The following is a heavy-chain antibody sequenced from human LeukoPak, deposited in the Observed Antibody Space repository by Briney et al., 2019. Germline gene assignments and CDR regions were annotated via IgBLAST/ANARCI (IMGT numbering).Heavy chain of an antibody. CDR1: GFTVIANC. V-gene: IGHV3-53*01. CDR3: ASGGINMVRGGYYFDY. Sequence: GGSLRLSCAASGFTVIANCMSWVRQAPGKGLEWVSVIYIGGNTYYADSVKGRFTISRDNSKNTLYLQMNSLRAEDTAVYYCASGGINMVRGGYYFDYWGQGTLVTVSS. D-gene: IGHD3-10*01. CDR2: IYIGGNT. J-gene: IGHJ4*02.